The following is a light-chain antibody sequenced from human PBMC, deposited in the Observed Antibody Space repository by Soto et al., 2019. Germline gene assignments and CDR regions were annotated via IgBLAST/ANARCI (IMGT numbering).Light chain of an antibody. Sequence: GDRVTITCRASKTITTWMAWYQQKPGKAPKLLFYDASTLQSGVATRFSGSGSGTEFTLIISGLQPEDSATYYCQQYNSYSWTFGQGTKVDIK. CDR2: DAS. CDR1: KTITTW. J-gene: IGKJ1*01. V-gene: IGKV1-5*01. CDR3: QQYNSYSWT.